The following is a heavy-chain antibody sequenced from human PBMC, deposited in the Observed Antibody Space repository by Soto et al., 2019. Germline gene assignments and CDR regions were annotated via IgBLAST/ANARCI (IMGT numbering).Heavy chain of an antibody. J-gene: IGHJ4*02. CDR3: AKEQGGSYSADPSFDY. Sequence: PGGSLRLSCAASGFTVSSNSMSWVRQAPGKGLQWVSIIYGVGSTYYADSVKGRFTISRDDSKNTLYLQMNSLRAEDTAVYYCAKEQGGSYSADPSFDYWGQGTLVTVSS. CDR1: GFTVSSNS. D-gene: IGHD1-26*01. V-gene: IGHV3-66*01. CDR2: IYGVGST.